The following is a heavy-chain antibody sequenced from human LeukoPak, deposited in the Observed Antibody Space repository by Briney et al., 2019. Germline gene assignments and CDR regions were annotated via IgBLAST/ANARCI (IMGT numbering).Heavy chain of an antibody. CDR3: ASGGPDIVVVPAAPTAFDY. J-gene: IGHJ4*02. Sequence: SVKVSCKASGGTFSSYAISWVRQAPGQGLEWMGGIIPIFGTANYAQKFQGRVTITADGSTSTAYMELSSLRSEDTAVYYCASGGPDIVVVPAAPTAFDYWGQGTLVTVSS. V-gene: IGHV1-69*01. CDR2: IIPIFGTA. CDR1: GGTFSSYA. D-gene: IGHD2-2*01.